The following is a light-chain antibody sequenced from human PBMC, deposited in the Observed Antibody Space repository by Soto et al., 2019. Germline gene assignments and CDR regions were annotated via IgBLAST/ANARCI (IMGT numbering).Light chain of an antibody. CDR2: AAS. V-gene: IGKV3-20*01. Sequence: EIVLTQSPGTLSLSPGDRATLSCRASQSVSSTYLSWYQQKPGQAPRLLIYAASSRETGITDTFSGSGSGTDFTLTISRLEPEDFAVYYCQQYDSSPYTFGQGTKLEIK. CDR1: QSVSSTY. CDR3: QQYDSSPYT. J-gene: IGKJ2*01.